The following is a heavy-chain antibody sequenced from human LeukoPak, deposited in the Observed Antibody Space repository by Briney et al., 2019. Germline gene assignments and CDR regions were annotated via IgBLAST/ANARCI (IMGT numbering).Heavy chain of an antibody. CDR1: GGTFSSYA. J-gene: IGHJ4*02. V-gene: IGHV1-69*13. Sequence: ASVKVSCKASGGTFSSYAISWVRQAPGQGLEWMGGIIPIFGTANYAQKFQGRVTITADESTSTAYMELSSLRSEDTAVYYCARDTADSSGWYDFDYWGQGTLVTVSS. D-gene: IGHD6-19*01. CDR2: IIPIFGTA. CDR3: ARDTADSSGWYDFDY.